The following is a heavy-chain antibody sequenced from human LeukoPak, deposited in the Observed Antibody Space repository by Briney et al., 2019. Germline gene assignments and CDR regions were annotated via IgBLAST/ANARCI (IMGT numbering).Heavy chain of an antibody. V-gene: IGHV4-59*11. CDR1: GGSISSHY. J-gene: IGHJ4*01. D-gene: IGHD2-15*01. Sequence: SETLSLTCTVSGGSISSHYWSWIRKPPRKGLEWSGYIYYSGSTNYNPSLKSRVTISVDTSKNQFSLKLSSVTAADTAVYYCARGSGMVDYWGQEPWSPSPQ. CDR2: IYYSGST. CDR3: ARGSGMVDY.